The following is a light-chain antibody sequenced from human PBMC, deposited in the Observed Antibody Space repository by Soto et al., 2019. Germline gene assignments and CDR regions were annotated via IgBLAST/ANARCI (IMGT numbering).Light chain of an antibody. V-gene: IGLV2-14*03. CDR2: EVT. CDR3: NSYTNTAARV. Sequence: QSALTQPASVSGSPGQSITISCTGTSSDIGANKYVSWYQQHPGKAPKVMIYEVTNRPSGISNRFSGSKSGNTAFLTISGLQAEDEADYYCNSYTNTAARVFGGGTKVTVL. J-gene: IGLJ2*01. CDR1: SSDIGANKY.